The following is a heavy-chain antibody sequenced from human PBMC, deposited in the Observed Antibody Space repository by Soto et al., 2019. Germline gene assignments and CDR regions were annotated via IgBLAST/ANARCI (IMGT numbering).Heavy chain of an antibody. CDR2: ISYDGRNK. CDR1: GFTFSSYG. CDR3: AKSQQLVPDYQH. V-gene: IGHV3-30*18. Sequence: GGSLRLSCAASGFTFSSYGMHWVREAPGKGLEWVAVISYDGRNKYYADSVKGRFTISRDNSKNTLYLQMNSLRADDTAVYYCAKSQQLVPDYQHWGQGTLVTVSS. J-gene: IGHJ1*01. D-gene: IGHD6-13*01.